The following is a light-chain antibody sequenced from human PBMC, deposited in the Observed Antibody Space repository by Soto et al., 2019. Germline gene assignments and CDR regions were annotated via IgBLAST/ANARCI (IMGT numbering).Light chain of an antibody. CDR3: QQTYNTPQT. Sequence: DIQMTQSPSSLSASVGDRVTITCRASQSISSYLNWYQQKPGKAPKLLIYAASTLQSGVPSRFSGSGSGTDFTLTISSLQPEDFAIFYCQQTYNTPQTFGQGTKVDSK. J-gene: IGKJ1*01. CDR2: AAS. CDR1: QSISSY. V-gene: IGKV1-39*01.